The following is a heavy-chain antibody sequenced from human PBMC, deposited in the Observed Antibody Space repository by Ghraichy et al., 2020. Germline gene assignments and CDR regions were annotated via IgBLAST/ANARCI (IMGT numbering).Heavy chain of an antibody. J-gene: IGHJ4*02. CDR3: ARDRIAVAGFDY. D-gene: IGHD6-19*01. CDR2: ISSGSSTI. Sequence: GGSLRLSCVASGFTSSSYSMNWVRQAPGKGLEWLSYISSGSSTIYYADSVKGRFTISRDNAKNSLYLQMNSLRDEDTAVYYCARDRIAVAGFDYWGQGTLVTVSS. CDR1: GFTSSSYS. V-gene: IGHV3-48*02.